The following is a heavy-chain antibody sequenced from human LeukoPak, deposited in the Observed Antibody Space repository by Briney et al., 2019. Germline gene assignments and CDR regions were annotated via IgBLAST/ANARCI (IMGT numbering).Heavy chain of an antibody. D-gene: IGHD6-19*01. CDR3: ATGRGSSVSFRSNDY. CDR2: LSDSGETT. Sequence: PGGSLRLSCAASGFTFISYAMSLVRQAPGKGLEWVSALSDSGETTFHADSVKGRFTISRDNSKNTLYLQMNSLRAEDTALYYCATGRGSSVSFRSNDYWGQGTLVTVSS. V-gene: IGHV3-23*01. J-gene: IGHJ4*02. CDR1: GFTFISYA.